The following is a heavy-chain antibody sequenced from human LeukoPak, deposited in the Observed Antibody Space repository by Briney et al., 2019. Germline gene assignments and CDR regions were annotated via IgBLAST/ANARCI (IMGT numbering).Heavy chain of an antibody. CDR3: ARARDIWVISYFDY. D-gene: IGHD3-22*01. CDR2: ISSSSSYI. Sequence: GGSLRLSCAASGFTFSSYWMSWVRQAPGKGLEWVSSISSSSSYIYYADSVKGRFTISRDNAKNSLYLQMNSLRVEDTAVYYCARARDIWVISYFDYWGQGTLVTVSS. V-gene: IGHV3-21*01. CDR1: GFTFSSYW. J-gene: IGHJ4*02.